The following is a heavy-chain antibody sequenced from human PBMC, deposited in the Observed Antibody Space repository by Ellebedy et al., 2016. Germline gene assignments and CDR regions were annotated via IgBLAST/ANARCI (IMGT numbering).Heavy chain of an antibody. D-gene: IGHD1-1*01. Sequence: GSLRLXXSVSGGSFSGSDSFWGWTRQAPGKGLEWIGNNYHRGSTYYNPSLKSRVTISVDTANNQFFLKLSSVTAADTAVYYCARHPSGTALDHVDVWGKGTTVTVSS. J-gene: IGHJ6*04. CDR2: NYHRGST. CDR1: GGSFSGSDSF. V-gene: IGHV4-39*01. CDR3: ARHPSGTALDHVDV.